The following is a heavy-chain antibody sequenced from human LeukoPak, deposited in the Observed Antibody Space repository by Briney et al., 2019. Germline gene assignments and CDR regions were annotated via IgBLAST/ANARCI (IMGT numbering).Heavy chain of an antibody. CDR3: ARVFWGYDSSGYYPYYFDY. V-gene: IGHV4-59*01. D-gene: IGHD3-22*01. CDR2: IYYSGSI. J-gene: IGHJ4*02. Sequence: PSETLSLTCTVSGGSISSYYWSWIRLPPGKGLEWIGHIYYSGSINYNPSLKSRVTISVDTSKNQFSLKLSSVTAADTAVYYCARVFWGYDSSGYYPYYFDYWGQGTLVTVSS. CDR1: GGSISSYY.